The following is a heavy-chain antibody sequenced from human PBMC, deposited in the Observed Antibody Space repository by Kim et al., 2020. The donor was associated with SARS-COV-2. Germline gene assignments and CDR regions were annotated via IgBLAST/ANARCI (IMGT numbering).Heavy chain of an antibody. CDR1: GGTFSSYA. J-gene: IGHJ6*02. CDR3: ASRTHCSSTSCYLPNYYYYGMDV. D-gene: IGHD2-2*01. V-gene: IGHV1-69*13. Sequence: SVKVSCKASGGTFSSYAISWVRQAPGQGLEWMGGIIPIFGTANYAQKFQGRVTITADESTSTAYMELSSLRSEDTAVYYCASRTHCSSTSCYLPNYYYYGMDVWGQGTTVTVSS. CDR2: IIPIFGTA.